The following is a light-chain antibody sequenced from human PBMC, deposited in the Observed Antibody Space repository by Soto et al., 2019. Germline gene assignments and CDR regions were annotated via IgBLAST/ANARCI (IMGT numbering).Light chain of an antibody. V-gene: IGKV1-5*03. CDR3: QQYNSQRT. J-gene: IGKJ1*01. CDR1: QYISSW. CDR2: KAS. Sequence: DIQMTQSPSTLSASVGDRVTITCRASQYISSWLAWYQQKPGKAPKLLIYKASSLESGIPSRFSGSGSGTEFSLTISSLQPYDFATYYCQQYNSQRTFGQGTKVDSK.